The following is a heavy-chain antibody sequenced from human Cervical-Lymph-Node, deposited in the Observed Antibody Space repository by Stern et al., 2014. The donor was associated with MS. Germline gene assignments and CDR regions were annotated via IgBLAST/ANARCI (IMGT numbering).Heavy chain of an antibody. CDR2: INAFVST. CDR3: ARGVLGFGEFPYGMDV. J-gene: IGHJ6*02. CDR1: GGSISSYY. V-gene: IGHV4-4*07. D-gene: IGHD3-10*01. Sequence: QVQLQESGPGKVKPSETLSLTCSVSGGSISSYYCSWVRQPAGKGLEWIGRINAFVSTNCNPSLRSRLTMSVDTSKPQFSLKLKSGTAADTAVYYCARGVLGFGEFPYGMDVWGQGTTVTVSS.